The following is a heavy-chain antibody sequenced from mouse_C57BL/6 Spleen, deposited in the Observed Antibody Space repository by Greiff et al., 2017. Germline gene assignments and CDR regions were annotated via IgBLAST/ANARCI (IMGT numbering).Heavy chain of an antibody. CDR1: GYTFTDYE. J-gene: IGHJ3*01. D-gene: IGHD2-4*01. CDR3: TRSTMITTRGFAY. CDR2: IDPETGGT. V-gene: IGHV1-15*01. Sequence: QVQLKESGAELVRPGASVTLSCKASGYTFTDYEMHWVKQTPVHGLEWIGAIDPETGGTAYNQKFKGKAILTADKSSSTAYMELRSLTSEDSAVYYCTRSTMITTRGFAYWGQGTLVTVSA.